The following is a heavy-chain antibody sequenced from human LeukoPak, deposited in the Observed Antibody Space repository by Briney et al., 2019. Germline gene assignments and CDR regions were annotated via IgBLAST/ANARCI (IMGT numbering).Heavy chain of an antibody. Sequence: SETLSLTCAVSGGSISSYYWSWIRQPPGKGLEWIGYIYYSGSTNYNPSLKSRVTISVDTSKNQFSLKLSSVTAADTAVYYCARGPGSWYSVWFDPWGQGTLVTVSS. CDR3: ARGPGSWYSVWFDP. D-gene: IGHD6-13*01. J-gene: IGHJ5*02. CDR2: IYYSGST. V-gene: IGHV4-59*01. CDR1: GGSISSYY.